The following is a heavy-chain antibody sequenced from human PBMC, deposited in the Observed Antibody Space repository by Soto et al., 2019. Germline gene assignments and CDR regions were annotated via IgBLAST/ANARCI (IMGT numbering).Heavy chain of an antibody. CDR1: GVNFVHLW. CDR2: IKSIKHGGTT. J-gene: IGHJ3*01. CDR3: TTDRTLTGGGVIAT. V-gene: IGHV3-15*01. Sequence: EVQLVESGGGLVKPGGSLRLSCAASGVNFVHLWMTWVRQAPGKWLEWVGRIKSIKHGGTTDYAAPVKGRVTISRDDSKNTLYLQLNSLKTEDTGVYYCTTDRTLTGGGVIATWGQGTMVTVSS. D-gene: IGHD3-16*02.